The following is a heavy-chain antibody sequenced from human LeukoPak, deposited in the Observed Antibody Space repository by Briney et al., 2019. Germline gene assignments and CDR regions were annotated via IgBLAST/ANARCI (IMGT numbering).Heavy chain of an antibody. CDR3: AELGITMIGCV. J-gene: IGHJ6*02. Sequence: PGWALTLSCAASGFTLRRYEMNWVRQAPGRGLEGVSYISRSRCTIYYPDSVQGRFPIPRDNAKNPLYLQLNSLKGGSHADLYLAELGITMIGCVWGEGTTVTISS. CDR2: ISRSRCTI. D-gene: IGHD3-10*02. CDR1: GFTLRRYE. V-gene: IGHV3-48*03.